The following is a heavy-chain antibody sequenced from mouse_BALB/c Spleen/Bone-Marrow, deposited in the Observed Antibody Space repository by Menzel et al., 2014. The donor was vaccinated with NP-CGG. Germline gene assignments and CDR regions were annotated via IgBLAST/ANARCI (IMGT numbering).Heavy chain of an antibody. D-gene: IGHD3-1*01. Sequence: EVKLVESGTVLARPGAAVKMSCKASGHTFSNYWMHWVKQRPGQGLEWIGTIYPGNSDTTYNQNFKGKAKLTAVTSTSTAYMELSSLTNEDSAVYYCTTLARNNFDYWGQGTTLTASS. J-gene: IGHJ2*01. CDR3: TTLARNNFDY. CDR1: GHTFSNYW. V-gene: IGHV1-5*01. CDR2: IYPGNSDT.